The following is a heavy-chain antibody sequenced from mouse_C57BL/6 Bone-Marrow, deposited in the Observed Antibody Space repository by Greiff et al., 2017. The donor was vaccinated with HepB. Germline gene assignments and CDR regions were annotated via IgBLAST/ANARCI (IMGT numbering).Heavy chain of an antibody. J-gene: IGHJ3*01. CDR3: ARQGGNYAFAY. CDR1: GFTFSSYG. CDR2: ISSGGSYT. Sequence: EVKVVESGGDLVKPGGSLKLSCAASGFTFSSYGMSWVRQTPDKRLEWVATISSGGSYTYYPDSVKGRFTISRDNAKNTLYLQMSSLKSEDTAMYYCARQGGNYAFAYWGQGTLVTVSA. V-gene: IGHV5-6*01. D-gene: IGHD2-1*01.